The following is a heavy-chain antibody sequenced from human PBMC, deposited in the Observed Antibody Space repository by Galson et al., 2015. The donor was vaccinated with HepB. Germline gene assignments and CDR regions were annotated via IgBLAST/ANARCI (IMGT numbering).Heavy chain of an antibody. CDR1: GGTFSSYA. CDR2: IIPIFGTA. Sequence: SVKVSCKASGGTFSSYAISWVRQAPGQGLEWMGGIIPIFGTANYAQKFQGRVTITADESTSTAYMELSSLRSEDTAVYYCARDIGGSSSWYPPKNPDNWFDPWGQGTLVTVSS. D-gene: IGHD6-13*01. CDR3: ARDIGGSSSWYPPKNPDNWFDP. J-gene: IGHJ5*02. V-gene: IGHV1-69*13.